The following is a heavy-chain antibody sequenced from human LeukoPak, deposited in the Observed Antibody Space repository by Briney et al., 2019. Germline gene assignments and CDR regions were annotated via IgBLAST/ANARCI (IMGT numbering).Heavy chain of an antibody. J-gene: IGHJ6*03. CDR1: GYTFTSYG. V-gene: IGHV1-18*01. CDR2: ISAYNGNT. CDR3: ARGGRYYGSGSYTMDV. Sequence: GASVKVSCKASGYTFTSYGISWVRQAPGQGLEWMGWISAYNGNTNYARKLQGRVTMTTDTSTSTAYMELRSLRSDDTAVYYCARGGRYYGSGSYTMDVWGKGTTVTVSS. D-gene: IGHD3-10*01.